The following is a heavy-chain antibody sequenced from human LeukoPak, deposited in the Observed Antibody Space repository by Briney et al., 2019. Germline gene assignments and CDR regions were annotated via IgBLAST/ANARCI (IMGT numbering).Heavy chain of an antibody. D-gene: IGHD6-19*01. CDR2: IRSKPYGGTT. CDR3: TRSAGYSSGWYHDY. Sequence: GGSLRLSCTASGFIFGDYAMSWVRQAPGKGPEWVGFIRSKPYGGTTEYAASVKGRFSISRDDSKSIAYLQMNSLKTEDTAVYSCTRSAGYSSGWYHDYWGQGTLVTVSS. V-gene: IGHV3-49*04. CDR1: GFIFGDYA. J-gene: IGHJ4*02.